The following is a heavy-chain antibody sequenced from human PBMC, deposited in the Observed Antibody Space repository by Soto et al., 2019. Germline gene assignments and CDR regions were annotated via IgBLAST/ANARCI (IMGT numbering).Heavy chain of an antibody. J-gene: IGHJ4*02. CDR1: GFIFRDWF. D-gene: IGHD5-12*01. CDR2: ISKDSGRAP. V-gene: IGHV3-11*01. Sequence: LVESGGALVKPGGSLRLSCAASGFIFRDWFMSWIRQAPGKGLEWISYISKDSGRAPRYADSVKGRFTISRVNAKNSLFRQTTNLPFEDTGVNYCAKQIWATPDSRGQGTPVTVSS. CDR3: AKQIWATPDS.